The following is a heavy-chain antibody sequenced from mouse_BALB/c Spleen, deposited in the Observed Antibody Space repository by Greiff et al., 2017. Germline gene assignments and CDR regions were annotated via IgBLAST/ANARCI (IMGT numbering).Heavy chain of an antibody. CDR3: ARGYDLDY. J-gene: IGHJ2*01. V-gene: IGHV5-17*02. CDR2: ISSGSSTI. CDR1: GFTFSSFG. D-gene: IGHD2-3*01. Sequence: EVKLMESGGGLVQPGGSPKLSCAASGFTFSSFGMHWVRQAPEKGLEWVAYISSGSSTIYYADTVKGRFTISRDNPKNTLFLQMTSLRSEDTAMYYCARGYDLDYWGQGTTLTVSS.